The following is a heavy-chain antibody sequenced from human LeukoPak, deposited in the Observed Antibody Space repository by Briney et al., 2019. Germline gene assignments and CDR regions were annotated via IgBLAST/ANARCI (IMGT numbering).Heavy chain of an antibody. CDR1: GYTFTGYY. CDR2: INPNSGGT. Sequence: ASVKVSCKASGYTFTGYYMHWVRQAPGQGLGWMGWINPNSGGTNYAQKFQGRVTMTRDTSISTAYMELSRLRSDDTAVYYCASAVVGATTGPYFDYWGQGTLVTVSS. V-gene: IGHV1-2*02. D-gene: IGHD1-26*01. J-gene: IGHJ4*02. CDR3: ASAVVGATTGPYFDY.